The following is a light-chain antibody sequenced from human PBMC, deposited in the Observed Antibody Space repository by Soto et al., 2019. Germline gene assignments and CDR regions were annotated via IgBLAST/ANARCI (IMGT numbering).Light chain of an antibody. Sequence: DIQLTQSPSFLSASVGDRVTITCRASQGISSYLAWYQQEPGKAPKLLIYVVSTLQSGVPSRFSGSGSGTEFTLTISSLQPEDFATYYCQQLNTYPLTFGGGTKVEIK. J-gene: IGKJ4*01. CDR3: QQLNTYPLT. CDR2: VVS. CDR1: QGISSY. V-gene: IGKV1-9*01.